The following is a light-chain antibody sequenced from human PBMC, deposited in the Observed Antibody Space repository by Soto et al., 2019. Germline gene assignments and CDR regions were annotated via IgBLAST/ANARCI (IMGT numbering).Light chain of an antibody. CDR2: DAS. Sequence: EIVLTQSPAILSLSPGERATLSCRASQSVSSYLAWFQQKPGQDPRLLIYDASNRATGIPARFSGSGSGTDFTLTISSLEPEDFAVYYCQQRSNWPPLTFGQGTRLEIK. J-gene: IGKJ5*01. CDR1: QSVSSY. V-gene: IGKV3-11*01. CDR3: QQRSNWPPLT.